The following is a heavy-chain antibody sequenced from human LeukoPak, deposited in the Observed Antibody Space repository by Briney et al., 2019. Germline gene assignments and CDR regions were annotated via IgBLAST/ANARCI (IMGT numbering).Heavy chain of an antibody. J-gene: IGHJ6*04. D-gene: IGHD3-10*02. Sequence: GGTLRLSCAASGFTFGTYGMSWVRQAPGKGLEWVSLISGSGGRTYYADSVKGRFTISRDNSKNSLYLQMNSLRAEDTAVYYCAELGITMIGGVWGKGTTVTISS. CDR1: GFTFGTYG. V-gene: IGHV3-23*01. CDR3: AELGITMIGGV. CDR2: ISGSGGRT.